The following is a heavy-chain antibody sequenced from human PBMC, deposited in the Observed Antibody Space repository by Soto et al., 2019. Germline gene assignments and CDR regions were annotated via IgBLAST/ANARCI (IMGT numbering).Heavy chain of an antibody. J-gene: IGHJ4*02. CDR2: MLYGGGT. CDR3: TRLAPYAGFDY. V-gene: IGHV4-39*01. D-gene: IGHD3-16*01. CDR1: GASFFNGGYY. Sequence: QVQLRESGPGLMKPSETLSLTCSVSGASFFNGGYYWAWIRQSPGKGLESTGSMLYGGGTDYKPSLPSPLTISLDMSRDPFSLRRTSVTATDTAIYYCTRLAPYAGFDYWGQGNLVSVSS.